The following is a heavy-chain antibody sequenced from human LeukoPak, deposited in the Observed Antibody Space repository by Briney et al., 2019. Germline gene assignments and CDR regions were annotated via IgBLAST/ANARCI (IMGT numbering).Heavy chain of an antibody. D-gene: IGHD5-24*01. Sequence: GGSLRLSCAASGFTLSSFWMSWVRQAPGKGLEWVVNMKQDGSEINYVDSVKGRFTISRDNANNSLYLQMNSLRAEDTAVYYCARDHGDGYLDYWGQGTLVTVSS. CDR1: GFTLSSFW. CDR3: ARDHGDGYLDY. V-gene: IGHV3-7*05. J-gene: IGHJ4*02. CDR2: MKQDGSEI.